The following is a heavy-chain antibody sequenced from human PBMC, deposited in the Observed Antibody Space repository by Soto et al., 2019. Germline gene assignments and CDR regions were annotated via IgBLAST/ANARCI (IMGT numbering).Heavy chain of an antibody. CDR1: GGSVSSGSYY. V-gene: IGHV4-61*01. D-gene: IGHD1-26*01. CDR3: ARGGIVGATPLDY. CDR2: IYYSGST. J-gene: IGHJ4*02. Sequence: QVQLQESGPGLVKPSETLSLTCTVSGGSVSSGSYYWSWIRQPPGKGLEWIGYIYYSGSTNYNPSLKCRVTISVDTSKNQFSLKLSSVTAADTAVYYCARGGIVGATPLDYWGQGTLVTVSS.